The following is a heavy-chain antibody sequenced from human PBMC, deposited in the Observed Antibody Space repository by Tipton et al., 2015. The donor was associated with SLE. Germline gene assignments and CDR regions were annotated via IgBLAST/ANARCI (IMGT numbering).Heavy chain of an antibody. D-gene: IGHD3-16*02. CDR1: GFTFDDYA. V-gene: IGHV3-9*01. CDR3: AKDGPEAKDDYVWGSYRAPMDV. J-gene: IGHJ6*03. CDR2: ISWNSGSI. Sequence: SLRLSCAASGFTFDDYAMHWVRQAPGKGLEWVSGISWNSGSIGYADSVKGRFTISRDNAKNSLYLQMNSLRAEDTALYYCAKDGPEAKDDYVWGSYRAPMDVWGTGTTVTVSS.